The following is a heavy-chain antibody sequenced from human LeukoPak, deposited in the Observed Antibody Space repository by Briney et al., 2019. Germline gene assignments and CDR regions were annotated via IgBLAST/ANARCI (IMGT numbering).Heavy chain of an antibody. D-gene: IGHD3-3*01. J-gene: IGHJ4*02. CDR2: IYYSGST. V-gene: IGHV4-39*07. CDR3: ARGALWSGHVDY. Sequence: SETLSLTCTVSGGSISSSSYYWGWIRQPPGKGLEWIGSIYYSGSTYYNPSLKSRVTISVDTSKNQFSLKLSSVTAADTAVYYCARGALWSGHVDYWGQGTLVTVSS. CDR1: GGSISSSSYY.